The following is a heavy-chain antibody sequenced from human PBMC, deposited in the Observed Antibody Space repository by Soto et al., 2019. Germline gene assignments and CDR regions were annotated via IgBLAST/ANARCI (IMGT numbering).Heavy chain of an antibody. CDR2: INPSGGST. V-gene: IGHV1-46*03. CDR1: GYTFTSFY. D-gene: IGHD3-9*01. CDR3: ARERNYDILTGYWGSYYYYGMDV. Sequence: ASVKVSCKASGYTFTSFYMHWVRQAPGQGLEWMGIINPSGGSTSYAQKFQGRVTMTRDTSTSTVYMELSSLRSEDTAVYYCARERNYDILTGYWGSYYYYGMDVWG. J-gene: IGHJ6*02.